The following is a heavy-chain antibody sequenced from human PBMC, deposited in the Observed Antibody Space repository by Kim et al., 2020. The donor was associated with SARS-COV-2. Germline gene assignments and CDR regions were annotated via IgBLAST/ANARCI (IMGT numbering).Heavy chain of an antibody. CDR1: GGTFSSYA. V-gene: IGHV1-69*04. J-gene: IGHJ6*02. D-gene: IGHD3-10*01. Sequence: SVKVSCKASGGTFSSYAISWVRQAPGQGLEWMGRIIPILGIANYAQKFQGRVTITADKSTSTAYMELSSLRSEDTAVYYCAKGGTYGSGSYYNVAYYYYGMDVWGQGTTVTVSS. CDR2: IIPILGIA. CDR3: AKGGTYGSGSYYNVAYYYYGMDV.